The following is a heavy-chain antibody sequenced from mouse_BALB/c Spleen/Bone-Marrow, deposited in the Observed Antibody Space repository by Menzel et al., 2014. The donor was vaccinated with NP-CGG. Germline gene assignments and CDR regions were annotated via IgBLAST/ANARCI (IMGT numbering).Heavy chain of an antibody. CDR3: ARLPFDY. J-gene: IGHJ2*01. CDR1: GFTFSSYT. CDR2: ISNSGGSI. Sequence: DVKLVESGGGLVQPGGSLKLSCAASGFTFSSYTMSWVRQTPEKRLEWVAYISNSGGSIYYPDTVKGRFTISRDNAKNTLCLQMSSLKSENTAMYYCARLPFDYWGQGTTLTVSS. V-gene: IGHV5-12-2*01.